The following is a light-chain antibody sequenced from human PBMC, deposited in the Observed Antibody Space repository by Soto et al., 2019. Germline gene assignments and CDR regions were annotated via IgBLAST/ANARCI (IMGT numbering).Light chain of an antibody. CDR1: QSVSSSY. Sequence: EIVLTQSPGALSLSPWERATLSCRASQSVSSSYLAWYQQKPGQAPRLLIYGASRRATGIPDRFSGSGSGTDFTLTISRLEPEDFAVYYCQQYGSSQWTFGQGTKVDIK. V-gene: IGKV3-20*01. CDR3: QQYGSSQWT. CDR2: GAS. J-gene: IGKJ1*01.